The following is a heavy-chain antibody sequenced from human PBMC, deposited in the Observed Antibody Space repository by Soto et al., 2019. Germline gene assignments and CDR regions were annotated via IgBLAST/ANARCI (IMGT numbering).Heavy chain of an antibody. J-gene: IGHJ4*02. D-gene: IGHD6-6*01. CDR2: IIPIFGTA. CDR1: GGTFSSYA. CDR3: ARDPKREAYSSSFDY. V-gene: IGHV1-69*06. Sequence: QVQLVQSGAEVKKPGSSVKFSCKASGGTFSSYAISWVRQAPGQGLEWMGGIIPIFGTANYAQKFQGRVTITADKSTSTAYMELSSLRSEDTAVYYCARDPKREAYSSSFDYWGQGTLVTVSS.